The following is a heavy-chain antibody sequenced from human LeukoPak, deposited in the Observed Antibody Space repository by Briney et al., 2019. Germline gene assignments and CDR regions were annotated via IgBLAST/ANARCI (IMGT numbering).Heavy chain of an antibody. CDR1: GFTFSSYS. CDR2: ISSSSSYI. J-gene: IGHJ6*02. CDR3: ARFRRYDILEYYYYGMDV. D-gene: IGHD3-9*01. Sequence: GGSLRLSCAASGFTFSSYSMNWVRQAPGKGLEWVSSISSSSSYIYYADSVKGRFTISRDNAKNSLYLQMNSLRAEDTAVYYCARFRRYDILEYYYYGMDVWGQGTTVTVSS. V-gene: IGHV3-21*01.